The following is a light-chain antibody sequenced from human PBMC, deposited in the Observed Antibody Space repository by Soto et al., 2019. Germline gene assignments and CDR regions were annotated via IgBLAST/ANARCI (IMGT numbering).Light chain of an antibody. CDR2: GAS. CDR1: QSVSSSY. CDR3: QQYGSSPRT. Sequence: EIVLTQSPGTLSLSPGERATLSCRASQSVSSSYLAWYQQKPGQAPRLFIYGASSRATGIPDRFSGSGSGTDFTLTISRLEPEDFAVYYCQQYGSSPRTFGQGTKVE. J-gene: IGKJ1*01. V-gene: IGKV3-20*01.